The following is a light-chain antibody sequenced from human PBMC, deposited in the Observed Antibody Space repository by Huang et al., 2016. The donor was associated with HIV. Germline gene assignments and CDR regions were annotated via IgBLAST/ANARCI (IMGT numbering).Light chain of an antibody. Sequence: DIQMTQSPSSLSASVGDRVTITCRASQSISGYLNWYQQKPWKAPSLLIDGASSLQGGVSSRFSGSGSGTDFSLTISSLQPEDFATYYCQQSYSDPRTFGQGTKVEIK. CDR3: QQSYSDPRT. CDR1: QSISGY. CDR2: GAS. V-gene: IGKV1-39*01. J-gene: IGKJ1*01.